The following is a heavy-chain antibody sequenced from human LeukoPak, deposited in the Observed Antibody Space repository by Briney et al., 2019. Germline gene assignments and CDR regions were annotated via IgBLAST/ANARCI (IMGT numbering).Heavy chain of an antibody. CDR2: IYSSGST. V-gene: IGHV4-4*07. Sequence: SETLSLTCTVSGGSISTYYWSWIRQPAGKGLEWIGRIYSSGSTNYNPSLKSRVTMSVDTSKNQFSLKLSSVTAADTAVYYCARGALGYYYGSGSSVIFDIWGQGTMVTVSS. CDR1: GGSISTYY. D-gene: IGHD3-10*01. J-gene: IGHJ3*02. CDR3: ARGALGYYYGSGSSVIFDI.